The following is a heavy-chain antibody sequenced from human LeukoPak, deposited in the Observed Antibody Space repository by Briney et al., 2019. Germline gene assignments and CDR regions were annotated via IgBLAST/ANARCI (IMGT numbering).Heavy chain of an antibody. Sequence: PSETLSLTCTVSGGSMGSYYWAWIRQPAGKGLEWIGRIYSAGTTTYNPAPKSRVTMSIDMSKNQFSLALRSMTAADTAVYYCARDKAGLDLWGQGTLVTVSS. J-gene: IGHJ4*02. CDR2: IYSAGTT. CDR1: GGSMGSYY. V-gene: IGHV4-4*07. D-gene: IGHD3-10*01. CDR3: ARDKAGLDL.